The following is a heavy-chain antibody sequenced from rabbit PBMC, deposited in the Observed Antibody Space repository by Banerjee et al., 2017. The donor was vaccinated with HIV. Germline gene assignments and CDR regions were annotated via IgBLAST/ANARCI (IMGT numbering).Heavy chain of an antibody. J-gene: IGHJ4*01. Sequence: QEQVEESGGDLVKPEGSLTLTCTASGFTLSSYWMCWVRQAPGKGLEWIGCISGYGDTYYASCAKGRFNISKTSSTTVTLQMTSLTAADSATYFCARGYLLNLWGQGTLVTVS. D-gene: IGHD8-1*01. CDR1: GFTLSSYW. CDR2: ISGYGDT. CDR3: ARGYLLNL. V-gene: IGHV1S45*01.